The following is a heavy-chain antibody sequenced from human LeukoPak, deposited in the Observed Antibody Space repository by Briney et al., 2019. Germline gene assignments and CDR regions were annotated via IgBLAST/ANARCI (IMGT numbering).Heavy chain of an antibody. CDR2: VSGSGGST. D-gene: IGHD3-10*01. Sequence: GGSLRLSCAASGFTFSSYWMSWVRQAPGKGLEWVSAVSGSGGSTYYADSVKGLFTISRDNSKNTLYLQMNSLRAEDTAVYYCAKRMIRGVNHDAFDLWGQGTMVTVSS. CDR3: AKRMIRGVNHDAFDL. J-gene: IGHJ3*01. CDR1: GFTFSSYW. V-gene: IGHV3-23*01.